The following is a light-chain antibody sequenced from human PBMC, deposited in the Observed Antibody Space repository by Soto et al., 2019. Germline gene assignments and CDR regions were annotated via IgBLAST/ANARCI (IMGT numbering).Light chain of an antibody. Sequence: QTVVTQEPSLTVSPGGTVTLTCASSVGAVTSGYHATWFQQKPGQAPRPLIYSTSNKQSWTPARFSGSLLGDKAALTLSGVQPEDEADYDCLLYCGSAQHGVFGGGTKLTVL. CDR3: LLYCGSAQHGV. V-gene: IGLV7-43*01. CDR2: STS. CDR1: VGAVTSGYH. J-gene: IGLJ3*02.